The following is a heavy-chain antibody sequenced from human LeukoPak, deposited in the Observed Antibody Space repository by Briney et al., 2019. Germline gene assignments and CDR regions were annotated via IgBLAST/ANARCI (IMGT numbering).Heavy chain of an antibody. V-gene: IGHV3-30*18. D-gene: IGHD3-3*01. CDR3: AKENDFVY. J-gene: IGHJ4*02. CDR2: ISYDGTNK. CDR1: GFTFSNYD. Sequence: GGSLRLSCAASGFTFSNYDMHWVRQAPGKGLEWVAVISYDGTNKYYADSVKGRFTISRDNSKSTLYLQMNSLRAEDTAVYYCAKENDFVYWGQGTLVTVSA.